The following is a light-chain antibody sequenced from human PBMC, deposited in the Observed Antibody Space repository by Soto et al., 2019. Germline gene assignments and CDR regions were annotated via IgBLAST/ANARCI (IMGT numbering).Light chain of an antibody. V-gene: IGKV1-5*03. CDR2: KAS. Sequence: DIPMTQSHSTLSASVGDRVTITCRASQRISSWLAWYQQKPGKGPKLLITKASSLESGVPSRFSGSGSETEFTLTISSLQPDDFATYYCQQYKSYPYTFGQGTKLEIK. J-gene: IGKJ2*01. CDR1: QRISSW. CDR3: QQYKSYPYT.